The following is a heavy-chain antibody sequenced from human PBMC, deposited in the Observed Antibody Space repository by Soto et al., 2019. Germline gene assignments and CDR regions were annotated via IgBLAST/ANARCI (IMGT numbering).Heavy chain of an antibody. CDR3: VGDGNNWNDFDY. CDR2: IKRDGSET. V-gene: IGHV3-7*01. CDR1: TFIFSTYW. D-gene: IGHD1-20*01. Sequence: EVQLVESGGGLVQPGGSLRLSCAAPTFIFSTYWMTWVRQAPGKGLEWVANIKRDGSETHYADSVKGRFTISRDNAKNSLYLQMNSLRVEDTAVYYWVGDGNNWNDFDYWGQGTLVTVSS. J-gene: IGHJ4*02.